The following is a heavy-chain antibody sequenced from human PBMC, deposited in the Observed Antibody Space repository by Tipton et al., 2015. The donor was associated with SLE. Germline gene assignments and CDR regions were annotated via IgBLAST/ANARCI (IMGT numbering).Heavy chain of an antibody. Sequence: SLRLSCAASGFTFSSYGMHWVRQAPGKGLEWMAAIWYDGTNEYYADSVKGRFTISRDNSKNTLYLQMNSLRAEDTAVYYCARDEYCYDATGYHLLVHFDFWRQETLVTVSS. CDR3: ARDEYCYDATGYHLLVHFDF. CDR1: GFTFSSYG. J-gene: IGHJ4*02. CDR2: IWYDGTNE. V-gene: IGHV3-33*01. D-gene: IGHD3-22*01.